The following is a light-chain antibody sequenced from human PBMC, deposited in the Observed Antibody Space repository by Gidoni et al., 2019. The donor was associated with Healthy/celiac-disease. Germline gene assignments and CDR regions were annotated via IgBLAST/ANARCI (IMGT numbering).Light chain of an antibody. CDR1: SSNIGAGYD. Sequence: QSVLTQPPSVSGAPGQRVTISCTGSSSNIGAGYDVPWYQQLTGTAPKLLIYGNSNRPSGVPDRFSGSKSGTSASLAITGLQAEDEADYYGQSYDSSLSGSVFGGGTKLTVL. CDR2: GNS. CDR3: QSYDSSLSGSV. V-gene: IGLV1-40*01. J-gene: IGLJ3*02.